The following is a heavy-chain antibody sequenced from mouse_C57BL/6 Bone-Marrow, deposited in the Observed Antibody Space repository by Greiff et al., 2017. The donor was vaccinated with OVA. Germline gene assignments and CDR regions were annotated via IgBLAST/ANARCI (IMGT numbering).Heavy chain of an antibody. Sequence: VQRVESGPELVKPGASVKISCKASGYTFTDYYINWVKQRPGQGLEWIGWIYPGSGNTKYNEKFKGKATLTVDTSSSTAYMQLSSLTSEDSAVYFCAREERFYYGSPWYFDVWGTGTTVTVSS. CDR3: AREERFYYGSPWYFDV. CDR2: IYPGSGNT. D-gene: IGHD1-1*01. J-gene: IGHJ1*03. V-gene: IGHV1-84*01. CDR1: GYTFTDYY.